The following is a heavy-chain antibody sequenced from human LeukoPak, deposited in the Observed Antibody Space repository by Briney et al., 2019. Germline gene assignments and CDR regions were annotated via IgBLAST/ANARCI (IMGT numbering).Heavy chain of an antibody. Sequence: ASVKVSCKTSGYTFTTYGISWVRQAPGQGLEWMGWTSAYNGNTNYVQKLQGRVTMTRDMSTSTVYMELSSLRSEDTAVYYCARASIVVVPAANMYYFDYWGQGTLVTVSS. V-gene: IGHV1-18*01. CDR3: ARASIVVVPAANMYYFDY. CDR2: TSAYNGNT. CDR1: GYTFTTYG. J-gene: IGHJ4*02. D-gene: IGHD2-2*01.